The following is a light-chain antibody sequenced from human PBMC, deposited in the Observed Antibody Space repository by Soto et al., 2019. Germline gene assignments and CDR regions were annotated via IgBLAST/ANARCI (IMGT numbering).Light chain of an antibody. J-gene: IGKJ1*01. CDR3: QQYNNWPPWT. V-gene: IGKV3-15*01. CDR1: ESISSN. CDR2: GTS. Sequence: EIVLTQSPGTLSVSPGERATLSCRASESISSNLAWYQQKPGQAPRLLIYGTSIRATDVPVRFSGGGSGTDFTLTISSLQSEDFAVYYCQQYNNWPPWTFGQGTKVDIK.